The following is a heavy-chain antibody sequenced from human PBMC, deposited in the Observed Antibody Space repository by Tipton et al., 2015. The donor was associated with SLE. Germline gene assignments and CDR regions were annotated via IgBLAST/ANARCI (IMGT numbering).Heavy chain of an antibody. J-gene: IGHJ6*03. CDR3: AREEIVVVPAGKTNLFNYYYMDV. CDR1: GFTFSTYA. CDR2: ISYDGTTE. D-gene: IGHD2-2*01. Sequence: SLRLSCAASGFTFSTYAMYWVRQAPGKGLEWVAAISYDGTTESYADSVKGRFTISRDNSKNTLYLQMNSLRAEDTAVYYCAREEIVVVPAGKTNLFNYYYMDVWGKGTTVTVSS. V-gene: IGHV3-30*04.